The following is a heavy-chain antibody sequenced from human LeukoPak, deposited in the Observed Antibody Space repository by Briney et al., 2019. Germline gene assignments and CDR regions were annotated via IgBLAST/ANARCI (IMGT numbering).Heavy chain of an antibody. CDR2: ISGSGGST. V-gene: IGHV3-23*01. J-gene: IGHJ4*02. CDR1: GFTFSSYA. Sequence: GGSLLSFAASGFTFSSYAMSWVRQAPGKGLEWVSAISGSGGSTYYADSVKGRFTISRDNSKNTLYLQMNSLRAEDTAVYYCAALGIAVAGTGYWGQGTLVTVSS. CDR3: AALGIAVAGTGY. D-gene: IGHD6-19*01.